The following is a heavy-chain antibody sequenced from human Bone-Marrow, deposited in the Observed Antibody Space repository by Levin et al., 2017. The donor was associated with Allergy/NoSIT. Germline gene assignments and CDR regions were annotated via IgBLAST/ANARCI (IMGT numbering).Heavy chain of an antibody. CDR3: AREDATGSFSLD. D-gene: IGHD3-10*01. J-gene: IGHJ4*02. CDR2: IYYSGRT. CDR1: CGSIRSSSYY. V-gene: IGHV4-39*07. Sequence: SQTLSLTCTVSCGSIRSSSYYWGWIRQPPGKGLEWIGTIYYSGRTYYNPSLKSRVTISVDTSKNQFSLKLSSVTAADRAVYYCAREDATGSFSLDWGQGIPVTVSS.